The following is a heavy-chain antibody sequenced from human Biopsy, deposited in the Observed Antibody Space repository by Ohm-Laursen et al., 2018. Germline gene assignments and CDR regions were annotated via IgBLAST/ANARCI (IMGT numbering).Heavy chain of an antibody. V-gene: IGHV4-61*05. CDR1: GGSISNNNYY. J-gene: IGHJ3*01. CDR3: ARRLPLRGFAFDV. CDR2: IYYRGNT. D-gene: IGHD3-10*01. Sequence: SDTLSLTCTVSGGSISNNNYYWGGIRQAPGKGLEWIGNIYYRGNTNYSPSLKSRATISLDSSKNQFSLILNSVTATDTAVYYCARRLPLRGFAFDVWGQGTVVTVS.